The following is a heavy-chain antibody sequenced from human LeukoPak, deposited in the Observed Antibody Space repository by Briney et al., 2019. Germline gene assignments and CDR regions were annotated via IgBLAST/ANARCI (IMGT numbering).Heavy chain of an antibody. Sequence: PSETLSLTCAVSGYSISSGYYWAWTRQPPGKGLEWIGSIYHSGSTYYNPSLKSRVTISVDTSKNQFSLKLSSVTAADTAVYYCASDPINDAFDIWGQGTMVTVSS. D-gene: IGHD5-12*01. J-gene: IGHJ3*02. V-gene: IGHV4-38-2*01. CDR3: ASDPINDAFDI. CDR1: GYSISSGYY. CDR2: IYHSGST.